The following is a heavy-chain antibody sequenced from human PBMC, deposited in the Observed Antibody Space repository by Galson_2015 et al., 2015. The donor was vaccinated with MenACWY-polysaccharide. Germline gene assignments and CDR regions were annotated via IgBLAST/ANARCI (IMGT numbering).Heavy chain of an antibody. J-gene: IGHJ3*02. CDR2: IQNVGSPK. V-gene: IGHV3-33*05. Sequence: SLRLSCAASGLTFRSSGMHWVRQAPGKGLGWVALIQNVGSPKAYADSVKGRFTISRDNSKNTLYLEMNSLRAEDTAVYYCARESSRIVFHAFDIWGQGTMVTVSS. CDR3: ARESSRIVFHAFDI. D-gene: IGHD6-19*01. CDR1: GLTFRSSG.